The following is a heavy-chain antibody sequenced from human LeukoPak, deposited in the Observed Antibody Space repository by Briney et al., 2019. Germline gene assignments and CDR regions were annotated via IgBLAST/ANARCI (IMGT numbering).Heavy chain of an antibody. Sequence: SETLSLTCTVSGGSISSSSYYWGWIRQPPGKGLERIGSIYYSGSTYYNPSLKSRVTISVDTSKNQFSLKLSSVTAADTAVYYCARSYRYDSSGWYYWGQGTLVTVSS. D-gene: IGHD6-19*01. J-gene: IGHJ4*02. CDR2: IYYSGST. CDR1: GGSISSSSYY. V-gene: IGHV4-39*01. CDR3: ARSYRYDSSGWYY.